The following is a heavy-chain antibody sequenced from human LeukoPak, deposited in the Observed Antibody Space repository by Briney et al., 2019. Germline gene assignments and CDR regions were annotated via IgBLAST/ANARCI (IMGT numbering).Heavy chain of an antibody. CDR2: MNPNSGNT. CDR3: ARGRFSHSNYGCKPHSKYYYMDV. V-gene: IGHV1-8*03. CDR1: GYTFTSYD. J-gene: IGHJ6*03. Sequence: ASVKVSCKASGYTFTSYDINWVRQATGQGLEWMGWMNPNSGNTGYAQKFQGRVTITRNTSISTAYMELSSLRSEDTAVYYCARGRFSHSNYGCKPHSKYYYMDVWGKGTTVTVSS. D-gene: IGHD4-11*01.